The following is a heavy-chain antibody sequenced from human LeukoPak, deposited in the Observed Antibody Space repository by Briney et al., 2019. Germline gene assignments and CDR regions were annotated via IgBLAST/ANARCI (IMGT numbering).Heavy chain of an antibody. CDR3: AKIFGYYYDSSAYYDN. J-gene: IGHJ4*02. V-gene: IGHV3-23*01. CDR2: ITGSGGRT. Sequence: ESGGSLRLSCAASGFTFSNFAMSWVRQAPGKRLEWVSVITGSGGRTYYAESVKGRFTISRDNSKNTLYLQMNSLGAGDTAVYYCAKIFGYYYDSSAYYDNWGQGTLVTVPS. D-gene: IGHD3-22*01. CDR1: GFTFSNFA.